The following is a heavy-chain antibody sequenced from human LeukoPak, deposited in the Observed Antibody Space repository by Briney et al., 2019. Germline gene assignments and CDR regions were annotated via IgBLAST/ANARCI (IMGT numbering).Heavy chain of an antibody. D-gene: IGHD3-10*01. V-gene: IGHV3-7*03. CDR3: TRLSAMLRGPEPICYFDS. Sequence: GGSLRLSCAASGFNFNNYWMSWVRQAPGRGLEWVANIKQDGSEKFYVDSLKGRFTISRDNSKNSLFLQMNRLRVEDTAMYYCTRLSAMLRGPEPICYFDSWGQGTMVTVSS. J-gene: IGHJ4*02. CDR1: GFNFNNYW. CDR2: IKQDGSEK.